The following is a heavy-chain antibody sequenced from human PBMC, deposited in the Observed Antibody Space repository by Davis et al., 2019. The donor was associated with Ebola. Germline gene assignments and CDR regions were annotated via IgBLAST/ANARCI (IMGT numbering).Heavy chain of an antibody. D-gene: IGHD1-26*01. CDR2: GTSADT. CDR1: GFIFSTYV. CDR3: AKDTSNIWFDI. V-gene: IGHV3-23*01. Sequence: GESLKISCSASGFIFSTYVMSWVRQAPGTGLEWVSTYGTSADTYYADSVKGRFTISRDNSKNTQYLQMNGLRVEDTAIYYCAKDTSNIWFDIWGQGTNVTVSS. J-gene: IGHJ3*02.